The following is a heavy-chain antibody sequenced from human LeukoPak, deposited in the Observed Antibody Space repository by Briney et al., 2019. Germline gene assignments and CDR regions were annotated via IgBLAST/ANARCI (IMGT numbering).Heavy chain of an antibody. J-gene: IGHJ4*02. Sequence: KASETLSLTCIVSGGSISTNTYYWGWIRLPPGKGLEWIGEIHHRGTTYYNPSLRSRVTISVDTSKNQFSLRLTSVTAADTAVYYCARVTYNGYQHFDYWGQGNLVTVS. CDR3: ARVTYNGYQHFDY. CDR1: GGSISTNTYY. CDR2: IHHRGTT. D-gene: IGHD3-10*01. V-gene: IGHV4-39*07.